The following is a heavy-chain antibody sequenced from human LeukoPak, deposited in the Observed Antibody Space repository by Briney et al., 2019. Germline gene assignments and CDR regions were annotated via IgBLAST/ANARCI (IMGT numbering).Heavy chain of an antibody. V-gene: IGHV4-30-4*02. D-gene: IGHD2-2*01. CDR1: GGSISSGDYY. J-gene: IGHJ3*02. Sequence: PSETLSLTCTVSGGSISSGDYYWGWIRQPPGRGLEWIGYIYYSGSTYYNPSLKSRVTISVDTSKNQFSLKLSSVTAADTAVYYCARDVASGRYCSSTSCYHADAFDIWGQGTMVTVSS. CDR2: IYYSGST. CDR3: ARDVASGRYCSSTSCYHADAFDI.